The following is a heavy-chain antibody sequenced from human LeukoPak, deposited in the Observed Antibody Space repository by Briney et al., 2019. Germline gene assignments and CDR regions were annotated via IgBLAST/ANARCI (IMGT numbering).Heavy chain of an antibody. V-gene: IGHV3-48*04. D-gene: IGHD6-19*01. Sequence: GGSLRLSCAASGFTFSSYYMNWVRQAPGKGLEWVSYISSSSSTIYYADSVKGRFTISRDNAKNSLYLQMNSLRAEDTAVYYCARGELAGHDAFDIWGQGTMVTVSS. J-gene: IGHJ3*02. CDR2: ISSSSSTI. CDR3: ARGELAGHDAFDI. CDR1: GFTFSSYY.